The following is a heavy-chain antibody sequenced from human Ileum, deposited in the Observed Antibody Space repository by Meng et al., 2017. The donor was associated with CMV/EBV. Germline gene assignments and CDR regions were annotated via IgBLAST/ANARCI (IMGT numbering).Heavy chain of an antibody. CDR3: ARAGAVPNWFDP. Sequence: CNASGYTFASYGISWGRQAPRQGLEWMGWISTHNGDRNYAQKFQGRVTMTTDTSTSTVYMELRSLISDDTAVYYCARAGAVPNWFDPWGQGTLVTVSS. J-gene: IGHJ5*02. CDR1: GYTFASYG. V-gene: IGHV1-18*01. D-gene: IGHD6-19*01. CDR2: ISTHNGDR.